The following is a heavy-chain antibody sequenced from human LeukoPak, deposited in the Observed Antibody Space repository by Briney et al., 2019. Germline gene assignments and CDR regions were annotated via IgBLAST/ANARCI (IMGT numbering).Heavy chain of an antibody. CDR1: KFTFSSFA. Sequence: GGSLRLSCAASKFTFSSFAMGWVRQASGKGLECVSLISNSGSSTYYADSVKGRFTISRDNSKNTLYLQMSSLRAEDTAVYYCANNWNLDNWGQGTLVTVSS. CDR2: ISNSGSST. D-gene: IGHD1-20*01. J-gene: IGHJ4*02. CDR3: ANNWNLDN. V-gene: IGHV3-23*01.